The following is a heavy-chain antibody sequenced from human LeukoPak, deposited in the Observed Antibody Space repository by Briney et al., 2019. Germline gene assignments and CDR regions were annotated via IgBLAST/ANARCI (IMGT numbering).Heavy chain of an antibody. V-gene: IGHV1-18*01. CDR3: ARDRYYYVWGSPPLYSDAFDI. CDR1: GYTFTSYG. Sequence: ASVKVSCKASGYTFTSYGISWVQQAPGQGLEWMGWISAYNGNTNYAQKLQGRVTMTTDTSTSTAYMELRSLRSDDTAVYYCARDRYYYVWGSPPLYSDAFDIWGQGTMVTVSS. CDR2: ISAYNGNT. J-gene: IGHJ3*02. D-gene: IGHD3-10*02.